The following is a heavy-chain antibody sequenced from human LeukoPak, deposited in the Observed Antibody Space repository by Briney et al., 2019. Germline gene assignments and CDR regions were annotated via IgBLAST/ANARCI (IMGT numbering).Heavy chain of an antibody. CDR2: IYSGGTT. CDR1: GFNVNRNY. Sequence: GGSLRLSCAASGFNVNRNYMTWVRQAPGKGLEWVSVIYSGGTTYYADSVKGRFTISRDNSKNTLFLQMNSLRAEDTAVYYCAKDVNRYGDYLTFDDWGQGTLVTVSS. CDR3: AKDVNRYGDYLTFDD. J-gene: IGHJ4*02. V-gene: IGHV3-53*05. D-gene: IGHD4-17*01.